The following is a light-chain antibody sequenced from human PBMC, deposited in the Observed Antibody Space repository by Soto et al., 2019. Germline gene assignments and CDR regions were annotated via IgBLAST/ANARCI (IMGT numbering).Light chain of an antibody. CDR3: QHYDNWPRWA. J-gene: IGKJ1*01. CDR1: QSVSSH. CDR2: GAS. V-gene: IGKV3-15*01. Sequence: EIVMTQSPATLSVSPGERATLSCRASQSVSSHLAWYQQKPGQAPRLLIYGASTRATGVPGRFSGSGSGTDFTLTITSLQSEDVAVYYCQHYDNWPRWAFGQGTKVDI.